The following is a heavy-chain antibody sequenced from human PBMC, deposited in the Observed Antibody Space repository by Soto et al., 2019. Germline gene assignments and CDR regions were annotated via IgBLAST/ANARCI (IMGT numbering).Heavy chain of an antibody. V-gene: IGHV3-23*01. CDR2: ISVSGGAT. Sequence: PGGSLRLSCVGSVSIYAMTWVRQAPGKGLEWVSGISVSGGATNYANSVTGRFTISRDNYKNTVYLQMNSLRADDTAVYYCARVKLFVGATIFGMDVWGQGTTVTVSS. J-gene: IGHJ6*02. CDR3: ARVKLFVGATIFGMDV. CDR1: VSIYA. D-gene: IGHD1-26*01.